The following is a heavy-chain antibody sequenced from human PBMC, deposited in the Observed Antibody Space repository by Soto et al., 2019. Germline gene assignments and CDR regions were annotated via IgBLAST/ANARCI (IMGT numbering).Heavy chain of an antibody. J-gene: IGHJ6*02. CDR1: GGSISSYY. CDR2: IYYIGST. D-gene: IGHD1-7*01. V-gene: IGHV4-59*12. CDR3: ARGRGTSTGTTFYYYGMDV. Sequence: PSGTLSLTFTVPGGSISSYYWSWIRQPPVKVLEWIAYIYYIGSTNYNPSLKSRVTISVDTSKNQFSLELSSVTAADKAVYYCARGRGTSTGTTFYYYGMDVWGQGTTVTVSS.